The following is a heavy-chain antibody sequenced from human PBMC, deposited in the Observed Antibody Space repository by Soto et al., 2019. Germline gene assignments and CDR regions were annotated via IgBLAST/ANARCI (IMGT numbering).Heavy chain of an antibody. Sequence: PGGSLRLSCAASGFTFSVYDMNWVRQAPGKGLEWVSHISSSGSTIYYADSVKGRFTISRDNAKNSLYLQMNSLRAEDTAVYYCARETMIVEEYYFDYWGQGTLVTVSS. D-gene: IGHD3-22*01. CDR2: ISSSGSTI. V-gene: IGHV3-11*01. CDR3: ARETMIVEEYYFDY. J-gene: IGHJ4*02. CDR1: GFTFSVYD.